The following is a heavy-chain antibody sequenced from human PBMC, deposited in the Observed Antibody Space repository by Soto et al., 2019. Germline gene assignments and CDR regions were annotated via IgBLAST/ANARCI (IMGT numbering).Heavy chain of an antibody. CDR3: ARNSPVMVYEHPFFDY. J-gene: IGHJ4*02. CDR1: GGSISSGGYY. D-gene: IGHD2-8*01. Sequence: TLSLTCTVSGGSISSGGYYWSWIRQHPGKGLEWIGYIYYSGSTYYNPSLKSRVTISVDTSKNQFSLKLSSVTAADTAVYYCARNSPVMVYEHPFFDYWGQGSLVIVSS. V-gene: IGHV4-31*03. CDR2: IYYSGST.